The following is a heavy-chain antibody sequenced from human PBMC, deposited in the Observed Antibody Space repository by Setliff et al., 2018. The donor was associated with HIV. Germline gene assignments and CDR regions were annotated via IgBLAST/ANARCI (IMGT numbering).Heavy chain of an antibody. D-gene: IGHD4-4*01. J-gene: IGHJ4*02. CDR3: ARVSNRQYMDV. Sequence: ASVKVSCKASGYTFTSYAMHWARQAPGQRLEWMGWINAGNGNTKYSQKFQGRVTITRDTSASTAYMELSSLRSEDTAVYYCARVSNRQYMDVWGQGTLVTVSS. CDR1: GYTFTSYA. CDR2: INAGNGNT. V-gene: IGHV1-3*01.